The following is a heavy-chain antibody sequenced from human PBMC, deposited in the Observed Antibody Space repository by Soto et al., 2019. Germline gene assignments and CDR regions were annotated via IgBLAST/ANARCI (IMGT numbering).Heavy chain of an antibody. V-gene: IGHV4-34*12. CDR2: IFLGGSA. D-gene: IGHD3-22*01. Sequence: SETLSLTCAVYGGPFSGYSWSLIRQPPGKGLEWIGEIFLGGSANYSPSLKSRVTISVDTSKNQFSLELSSVTAADTSVYYCARPHSDSNPFYYLFDLWGQGTLVTVS. J-gene: IGHJ4*02. CDR3: ARPHSDSNPFYYLFDL. CDR1: GGPFSGYS.